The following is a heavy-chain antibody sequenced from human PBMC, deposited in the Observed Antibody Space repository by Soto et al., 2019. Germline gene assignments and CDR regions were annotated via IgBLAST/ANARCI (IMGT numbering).Heavy chain of an antibody. J-gene: IGHJ6*02. D-gene: IGHD2-2*01. CDR1: GGTFSSYA. CDR3: AREGIVLVPAATYYYGMDV. Sequence: QVQLVQSGAEVKKPGSSVKVSCKASGGTFSSYAISWVRQAPGQGLEWMGGIIPIFGTANYAQKFQGRVTITADESTSKAYRELSSRRSEDTAVYYCAREGIVLVPAATYYYGMDVWGQGTTVTVSS. CDR2: IIPIFGTA. V-gene: IGHV1-69*12.